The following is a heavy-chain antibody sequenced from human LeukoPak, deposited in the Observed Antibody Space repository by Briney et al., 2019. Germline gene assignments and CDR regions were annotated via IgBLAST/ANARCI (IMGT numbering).Heavy chain of an antibody. D-gene: IGHD3/OR15-3a*01. CDR1: GFTFSSYS. CDR3: ARGDSPHPLDAFDI. J-gene: IGHJ3*02. Sequence: GGSLRLSCAASGFTFSSYSMNWVRQAPGKGLEWVSSISSSSSYIYYADSVKGRFTISRDNAKNSLYLQMNSLRAEDTAVYYCARGDSPHPLDAFDIWGQGTMVTVSS. CDR2: ISSSSSYI. V-gene: IGHV3-21*01.